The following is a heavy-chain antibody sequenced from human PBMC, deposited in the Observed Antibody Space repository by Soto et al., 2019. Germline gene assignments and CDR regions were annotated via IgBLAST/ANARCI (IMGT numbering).Heavy chain of an antibody. CDR3: TRGLASGDY. CDR2: INPNGGST. V-gene: IGHV1-46*03. D-gene: IGHD6-6*01. J-gene: IGHJ4*02. Sequence: QVQLVQPGAEVQKPGVSVKFSCKASGYMFTNFYIHWVRQAPGQGLEWIGIINPNGGSTNYAQNFQGRVTMTRDTSTSTVYMDLSSLRSEDTAVYYCTRGLASGDYWGQGTLITVSS. CDR1: GYMFTNFY.